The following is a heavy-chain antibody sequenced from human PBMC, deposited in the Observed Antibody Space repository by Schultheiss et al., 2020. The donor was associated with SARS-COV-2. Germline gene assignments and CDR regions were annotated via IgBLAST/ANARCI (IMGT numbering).Heavy chain of an antibody. Sequence: SETLSLTCTVSGYSISSGYYWGWIRQPPGKGLEWIGSIYHSGSTYYNPSLKSRVTISVDTSKNQFSLKLSSVTAADTAVYYCARAAVNRGYSGYDPPTSFDYWGQGTLVTVSS. D-gene: IGHD5-12*01. CDR1: GYSISSGYY. CDR2: IYHSGST. J-gene: IGHJ4*02. CDR3: ARAAVNRGYSGYDPPTSFDY. V-gene: IGHV4-38-2*02.